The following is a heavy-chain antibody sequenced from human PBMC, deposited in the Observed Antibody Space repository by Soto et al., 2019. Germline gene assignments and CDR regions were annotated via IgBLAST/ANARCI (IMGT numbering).Heavy chain of an antibody. D-gene: IGHD1-7*01. CDR2: IYYSGST. Sequence: SETLSLTCTVSGGSISSYYWSWIRQPPGKGLEWIGSIYYSGSTNYNPSLKSRVTISLDKSENQFSLKVTSLTAADTAVYYCASRDPGTSVDYWGQGTLVTVSS. V-gene: IGHV4-59*08. J-gene: IGHJ4*02. CDR3: ASRDPGTSVDY. CDR1: GGSISSYY.